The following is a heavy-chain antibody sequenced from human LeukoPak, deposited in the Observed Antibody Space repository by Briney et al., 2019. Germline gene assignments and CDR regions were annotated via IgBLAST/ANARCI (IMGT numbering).Heavy chain of an antibody. D-gene: IGHD2-2*01. CDR2: IYPGDSDT. V-gene: IGHV5-51*01. Sequence: PGESLKIFCKGSGYSCTSQWIGWVRQMPGKGLEWMGIIYPGDSDTRYSPSFQGQVTISADKSISTAYLQWSSLKTSDTAMYYCARVGVVVPAEGYYYYGMDVWGQGTTVTVSS. CDR1: GYSCTSQW. J-gene: IGHJ6*02. CDR3: ARVGVVVPAEGYYYYGMDV.